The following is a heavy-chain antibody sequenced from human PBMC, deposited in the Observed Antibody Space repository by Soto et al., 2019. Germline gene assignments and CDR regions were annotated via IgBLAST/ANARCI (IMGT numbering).Heavy chain of an antibody. CDR1: GFTFSTYA. V-gene: IGHV3-23*01. Sequence: EVPLLESGGGLVQPGGSLRLSCAASGFTFSTYAMSWVRQAPGKGLEWVSAISGSGGSTFYADSVKGRFTISRDNSKNTVHLQMNSLRAEDTAVYYCATLPLDYWGQGTLVTVSS. CDR3: ATLPLDY. J-gene: IGHJ4*02. CDR2: ISGSGGST.